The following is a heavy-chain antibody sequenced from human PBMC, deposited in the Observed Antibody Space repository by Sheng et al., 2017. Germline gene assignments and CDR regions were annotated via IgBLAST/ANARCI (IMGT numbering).Heavy chain of an antibody. CDR1: GGSFSGYY. J-gene: IGHJ4*02. CDR3: ARYSGWFGRPYDY. Sequence: QVQLQQWGAGLLKPSETLSLTCAVYGGSFSGYYWSWIRQPPGKGLEWIGEINHSGSTNYNPSLKSRVTISVDTSKNQFSLKLSSVTAADTAVYYCARYSGWFGRPYDYWGQGTLVTVSS. V-gene: IGHV4-34*01. D-gene: IGHD6-19*01. CDR2: INHSGST.